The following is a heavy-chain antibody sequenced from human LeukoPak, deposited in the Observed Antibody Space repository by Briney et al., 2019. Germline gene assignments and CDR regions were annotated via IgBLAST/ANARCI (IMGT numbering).Heavy chain of an antibody. Sequence: PGGSLRLSCAASGFTFSSYSMNWVRQAPGKGLEWVSSISSSSSYIYYADSAKGRFTISRDNAKNSLYLQMNSLRAEDTAVYYCARDDGNWNYDYWGQGTLVTVSS. CDR1: GFTFSSYS. D-gene: IGHD1-7*01. V-gene: IGHV3-21*01. CDR3: ARDDGNWNYDY. CDR2: ISSSSSYI. J-gene: IGHJ4*02.